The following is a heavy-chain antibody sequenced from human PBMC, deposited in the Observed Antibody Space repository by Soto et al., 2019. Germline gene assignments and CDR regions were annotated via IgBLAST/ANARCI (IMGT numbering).Heavy chain of an antibody. CDR3: ARVVDDYGDYGPLYYFDY. CDR1: GGSISSYY. J-gene: IGHJ4*02. D-gene: IGHD4-17*01. V-gene: IGHV4-59*01. CDR2: IYYSGST. Sequence: SETLSLTCTVSGGSISSYYWSWIRQPPGKGLEWIGYIYYSGSTNYNPSLKSRVTISVDTSKNQFSLKLSSVTAADTAVYYCARVVDDYGDYGPLYYFDYWGQGTLVTVSS.